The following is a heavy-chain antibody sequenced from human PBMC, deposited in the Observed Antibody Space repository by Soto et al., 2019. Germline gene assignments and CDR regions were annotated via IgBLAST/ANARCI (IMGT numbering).Heavy chain of an antibody. D-gene: IGHD5-18*01. CDR3: AKERRYSFDALDL. CDR2: ISYDGTRT. CDR1: GFTFSRYA. Sequence: GGSLRLSCAASGFTFSRYAMTWVRQAPGKGLEWVAVISYDGTRTYYADSVRGRFTISRDNTKNMVWLQMNSLRGEDTAVYYCAKERRYSFDALDLWGQGTLVTVSS. J-gene: IGHJ3*01. V-gene: IGHV3-30*04.